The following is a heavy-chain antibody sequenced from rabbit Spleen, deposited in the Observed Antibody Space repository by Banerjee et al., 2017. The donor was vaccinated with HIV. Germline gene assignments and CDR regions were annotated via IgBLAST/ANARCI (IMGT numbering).Heavy chain of an antibody. D-gene: IGHD2-1*01. CDR1: GFDFSNYH. Sequence: QSLEESGGDLVKPGASLTLTYTASGFDFSNYHMTWVRQAPGEGLEYIGFMNNGYTTWYASWAKGRFTISKTSSTTVTLQMTTLTAADTATYFCARNSYGDYGHGSLDLWGQGTLVTVS. CDR2: MNNGYTT. CDR3: ARNSYGDYGHGSLDL. V-gene: IGHV1S40*01. J-gene: IGHJ4*01.